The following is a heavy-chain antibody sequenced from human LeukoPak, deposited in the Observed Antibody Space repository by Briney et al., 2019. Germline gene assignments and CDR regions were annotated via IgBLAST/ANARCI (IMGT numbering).Heavy chain of an antibody. CDR1: GFTFSSYA. CDR3: ARVIALGWFDP. V-gene: IGHV3-7*01. CDR2: IKQDGSEK. D-gene: IGHD2-21*01. Sequence: GGSLRLSCAASGFTFSSYAMSWVRQAPGKGLEWVANIKQDGSEKYYVDSVKGRFTISRDNAKNSLYLQMNSLRAEDTAVYYCARVIALGWFDPWAREPWSPSPQ. J-gene: IGHJ5*02.